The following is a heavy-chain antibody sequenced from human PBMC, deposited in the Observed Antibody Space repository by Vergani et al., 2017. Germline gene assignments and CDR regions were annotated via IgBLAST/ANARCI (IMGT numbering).Heavy chain of an antibody. D-gene: IGHD3-10*01. CDR1: GYTFTSYA. CDR3: AGDHYYGSQRPGDY. CDR2: INTNTGNP. Sequence: QVQLVQSGSELKKPGASVKVSCKASGYTFTSYAINWVRQAPAQGLQWMGCINTNTGNPTYAQGFTGRFVFSLDTSVSTAYLQISSLKAEDTAVYYCAGDHYYGSQRPGDYWGQGTLVTVSS. V-gene: IGHV7-4-1*02. J-gene: IGHJ4*02.